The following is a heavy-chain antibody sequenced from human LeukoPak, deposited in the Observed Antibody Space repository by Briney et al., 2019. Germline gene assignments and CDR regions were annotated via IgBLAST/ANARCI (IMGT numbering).Heavy chain of an antibody. CDR1: GGTFRSYA. J-gene: IGHJ6*02. D-gene: IGHD5-18*01. V-gene: IGHV1-69*01. CDR3: ASIPSVEDTGMVVYQVYGMDV. Sequence: SVKVSCKASGGTFRSYAIRWVRQAPGQGLNYAPQSQGRVTITADESTSTAYMELSSLRSEDTAVYYCASIPSVEDTGMVVYQVYGMDVWGQGTTVTVS.